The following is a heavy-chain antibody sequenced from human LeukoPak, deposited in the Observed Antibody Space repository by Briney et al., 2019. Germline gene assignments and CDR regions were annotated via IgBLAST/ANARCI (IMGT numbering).Heavy chain of an antibody. Sequence: YWIGWVRQMPGKGLEWMGIIYPGDSDTRYSPSFQGQVTISADKSITTAYVQWSTLKASDTAIYYCARALRTGQGDYVPVLWGQGTLVTVSS. CDR3: ARALRTGQGDYVPVL. D-gene: IGHD4-17*01. CDR2: IYPGDSDT. J-gene: IGHJ4*02. V-gene: IGHV5-51*01. CDR1: YW.